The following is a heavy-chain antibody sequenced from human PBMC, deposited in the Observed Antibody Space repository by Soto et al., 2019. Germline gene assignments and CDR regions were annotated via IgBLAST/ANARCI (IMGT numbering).Heavy chain of an antibody. Sequence: PSETLSLTCTVSGGSISSSSYYRAWIRQPPGKGLEWIGSIYYSGSTYYNPSLKSRVTISVDTSKNQFSLKLSSVTAADTAVYYCAIYSSSAPRSRLRYYWGQGTLVTVSS. J-gene: IGHJ4*02. CDR2: IYYSGST. CDR1: GGSISSSSYY. CDR3: AIYSSSAPRSRLRYY. D-gene: IGHD6-6*01. V-gene: IGHV4-39*01.